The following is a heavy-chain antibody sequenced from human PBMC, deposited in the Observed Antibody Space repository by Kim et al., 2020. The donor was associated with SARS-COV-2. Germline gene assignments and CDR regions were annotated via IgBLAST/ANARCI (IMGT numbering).Heavy chain of an antibody. CDR1: GLTFRCHT. CDR2: ISSSSCTI. CDR3: ACLTLAGGWFGC. J-gene: IGHJ5*01. D-gene: IGHD1-26*01. Sequence: GGSLGLSCTAFGLTFRCHTMNWVRQAPGKGLEWVASISSSSCTIYSAASVRRFSISSSNTDKTPLFLLINRLSDEATAVYYFACLTLAGGWFGCW. V-gene: IGHV3-48*02.